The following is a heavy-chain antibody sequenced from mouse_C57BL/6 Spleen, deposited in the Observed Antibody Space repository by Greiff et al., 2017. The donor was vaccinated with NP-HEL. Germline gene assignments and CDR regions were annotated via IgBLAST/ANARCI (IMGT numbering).Heavy chain of an antibody. V-gene: IGHV6-3*01. CDR3: TVFITTVVARYFDV. CDR2: IRSKSDNYAS. Sequence: EVKLVESGGGLVQPGGSMKLSCVASGFTFSNYWMNWVRQSPEKGLEWVAQIRSKSDNYASHYAVYVKGRFTISIDYSNSSVYLQLNNLIAEDTVIYYCTVFITTVVARYFDVWGTGTTVTVSS. D-gene: IGHD1-1*01. J-gene: IGHJ1*03. CDR1: GFTFSNYW.